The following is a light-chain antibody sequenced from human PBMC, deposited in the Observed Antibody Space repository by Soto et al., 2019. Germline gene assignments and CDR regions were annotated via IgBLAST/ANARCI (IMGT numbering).Light chain of an antibody. V-gene: IGKV1-8*01. Sequence: AIRMTQSPSSFSASTGDRVTITCRASQGISSYLAWYQQKPGKAPKLLIYAASTLQSGVPSRVSGSGSGTDFTLTFSCLQSEDFATYYCQQYYSYPLTFGGGTKVEIK. CDR1: QGISSY. CDR2: AAS. J-gene: IGKJ4*01. CDR3: QQYYSYPLT.